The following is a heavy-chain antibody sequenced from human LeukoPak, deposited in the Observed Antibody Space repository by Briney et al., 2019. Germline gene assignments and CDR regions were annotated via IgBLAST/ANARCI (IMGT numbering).Heavy chain of an antibody. J-gene: IGHJ3*02. CDR3: ARALREIVATIDAFDI. Sequence: GGSLRLSCAASGFTFSSYSMNWVRQAPGKGLEWVSSISSSSSYIYYADSVKGRFTISRDNAKNSLYLQMNSLRAEDTAVYYCARALREIVATIDAFDIWGQGTLVTVSS. D-gene: IGHD5-12*01. CDR2: ISSSSSYI. V-gene: IGHV3-21*01. CDR1: GFTFSSYS.